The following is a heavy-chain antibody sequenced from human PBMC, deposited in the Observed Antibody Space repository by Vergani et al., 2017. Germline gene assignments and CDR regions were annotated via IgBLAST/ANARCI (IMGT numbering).Heavy chain of an antibody. CDR3: ARAADYDFWSGYIYYFDY. D-gene: IGHD3-3*01. V-gene: IGHV1-18*01. Sequence: QVQLVQSGAEVKKPGASVKVSCKASGYTFTSYGISWVRQAPGQGLEWMGWISAYNGNTNDAQKLQGRVTMTTDTSTSTAYMELRSLRSDDTAVYYCARAADYDFWSGYIYYFDYWGQGTLVTVSS. J-gene: IGHJ4*02. CDR1: GYTFTSYG. CDR2: ISAYNGNT.